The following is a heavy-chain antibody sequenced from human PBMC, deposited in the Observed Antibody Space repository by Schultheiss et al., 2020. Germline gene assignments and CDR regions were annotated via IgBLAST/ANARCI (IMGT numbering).Heavy chain of an antibody. J-gene: IGHJ4*02. Sequence: SETLSLTCTVSGGSISSGSYYWSWIRQPAGKGLEWIGRIYTSGSTNYNPSLKSRVTISVDTSKNQFSLKLSSVTAADTAVYYCARDLYPGNFDYWGQGTLVTVSS. CDR3: ARDLYPGNFDY. CDR2: IYTSGST. CDR1: GGSISSGSYY. D-gene: IGHD5/OR15-5a*01. V-gene: IGHV4-61*02.